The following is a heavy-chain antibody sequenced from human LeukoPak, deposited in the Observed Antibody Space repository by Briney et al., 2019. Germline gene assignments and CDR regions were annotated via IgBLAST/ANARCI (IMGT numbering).Heavy chain of an antibody. J-gene: IGHJ3*02. CDR1: GFTFSSYS. V-gene: IGHV3-48*04. D-gene: IGHD4-17*01. CDR3: AKEISYGDYVKEWDAFDI. CDR2: ISSSSSTI. Sequence: PGGSLRLSCAASGFTFSSYSMNWVRQAPGKGLEWVSYISSSSSTIYYADSVKGRFTISRDNAKNSLYLQMNSLRAEDTAVYYCAKEISYGDYVKEWDAFDIWGQGTMVTVSS.